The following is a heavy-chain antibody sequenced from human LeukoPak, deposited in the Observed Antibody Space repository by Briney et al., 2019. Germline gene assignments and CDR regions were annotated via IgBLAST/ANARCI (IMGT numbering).Heavy chain of an antibody. V-gene: IGHV3-21*01. CDR2: ISSSSYI. D-gene: IGHD6-13*01. CDR1: GFTFSSYS. Sequence: GGSLRLSCAASGFTFSSYSMNWVRQAPGKGLEWVSSISSSSYIYYADSVKGRFTISRDNAKNSLYLQMNSLRAEDTAVYYCAREDGYSSSWYKSNWFDPWGQGTLVTVSS. J-gene: IGHJ5*02. CDR3: AREDGYSSSWYKSNWFDP.